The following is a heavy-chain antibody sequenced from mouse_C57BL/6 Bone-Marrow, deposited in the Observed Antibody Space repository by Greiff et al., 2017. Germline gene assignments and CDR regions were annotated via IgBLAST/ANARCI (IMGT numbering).Heavy chain of an antibody. J-gene: IGHJ2*01. CDR2: INPSSGYT. V-gene: IGHV1-7*01. D-gene: IGHD1-1*01. CDR1: GYTFTSYW. Sequence: QVHVKQSGAELAKPGASVKLSCKASGYTFTSYWMHWVKQRPGQGLEWIGYINPSSGYTKYNQKFKDKATLTADKSSSTAYMQLSSLTYEDSAVYYCARRELTTVVGENYWGQGTTLTVSS. CDR3: ARRELTTVVGENY.